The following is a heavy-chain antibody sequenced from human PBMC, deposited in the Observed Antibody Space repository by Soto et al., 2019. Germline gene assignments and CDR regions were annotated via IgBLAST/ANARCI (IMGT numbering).Heavy chain of an antibody. CDR2: INSGSTSV. V-gene: IGHV3-48*01. Sequence: EVQLVESGGGLVQPGGSLRLSCVASGFDFNSYSMNWVRQAPGKGLEWISYINSGSTSVFYADSVKGRFTISRDNAKNSLYLQMNCLRAEDTAVYYCTSSASPDAYWGQGTLVTVSS. D-gene: IGHD1-26*01. CDR1: GFDFNSYS. J-gene: IGHJ4*02. CDR3: TSSASPDAY.